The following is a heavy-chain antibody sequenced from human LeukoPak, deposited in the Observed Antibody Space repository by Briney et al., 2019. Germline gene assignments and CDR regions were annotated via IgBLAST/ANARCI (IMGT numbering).Heavy chain of an antibody. CDR3: AKGSGYDFETPRSWTAVDYYGMDV. CDR2: ISYDGSNK. V-gene: IGHV3-30*18. J-gene: IGHJ6*02. Sequence: GGSLRLSCAASGFTFSSYGMHWVRQAPGKGLEWVAVISYDGSNKYYADSVKGRFTISRDNSKNTLYLQMNSLRAEDTAVYYCAKGSGYDFETPRSWTAVDYYGMDVWGQGTTVTVSS. CDR1: GFTFSSYG. D-gene: IGHD5-12*01.